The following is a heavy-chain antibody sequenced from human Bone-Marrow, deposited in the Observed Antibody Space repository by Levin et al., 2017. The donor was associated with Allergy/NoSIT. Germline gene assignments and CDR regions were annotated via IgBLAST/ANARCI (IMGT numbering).Heavy chain of an antibody. CDR3: TRDPDLWFREGNWFDP. CDR2: IRSKAYGGTT. V-gene: IGHV3-49*03. CDR1: GFTFGDYA. Sequence: GGSLRLSCTASGFTFGDYAMSWFRQAPGKGLEWVGFIRSKAYGGTTEYAASVKGRFTISRDDSKSIAYLQMNSLKTEDTAVYYCTRDPDLWFREGNWFDPWGQGTLVTVSS. J-gene: IGHJ5*02. D-gene: IGHD3-10*01.